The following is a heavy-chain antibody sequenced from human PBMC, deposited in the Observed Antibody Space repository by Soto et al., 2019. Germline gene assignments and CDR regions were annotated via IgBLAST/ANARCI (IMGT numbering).Heavy chain of an antibody. CDR2: INHSGST. Sequence: PSETLSLTCAVYGGSFSGYGWSWIRQPPGKGLEWIGEINHSGSTNYNPSLKSRDTISVDTSKNQFSLKLSSVTAADTAVYYCARGRDIVVVVAATPYRWSYLGNGMDVWGQGTTVTVSS. CDR3: ARGRDIVVVVAATPYRWSYLGNGMDV. V-gene: IGHV4-34*01. J-gene: IGHJ6*02. CDR1: GGSFSGYG. D-gene: IGHD2-15*01.